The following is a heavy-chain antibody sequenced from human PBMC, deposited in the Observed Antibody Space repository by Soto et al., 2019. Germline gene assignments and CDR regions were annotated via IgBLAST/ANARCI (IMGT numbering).Heavy chain of an antibody. CDR1: GDSISSSSYY. CDR3: ARSGGLQHIAS. J-gene: IGHJ4*02. D-gene: IGHD4-4*01. V-gene: IGHV4-39*01. Sequence: QLQLQESGPGLVKPSETLSLTCTVSGDSISSSSYYWGWIRQPPGKGLEWIGSLYYSGSTYYNPSLNRRVTISVDTSTHPFSLKLSSVTAADTAVHYCARSGGLQHIASWGQGTLVTVSS. CDR2: LYYSGST.